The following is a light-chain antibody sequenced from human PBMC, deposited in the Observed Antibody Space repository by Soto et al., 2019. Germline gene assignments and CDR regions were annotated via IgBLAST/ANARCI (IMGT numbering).Light chain of an antibody. CDR1: NIGRKS. CDR2: DDR. CDR3: QAWDSSTVV. V-gene: IGLV3-21*02. Sequence: SYELTQPPSVSVAPGQTASITCGGTNIGRKSVHWYQQKPGQAPVVVVYDDRDRPSGIPERFSGSNSGNTAALTISRVEAGDEADYYCQAWDSSTVVFGGGTQLTVL. J-gene: IGLJ2*01.